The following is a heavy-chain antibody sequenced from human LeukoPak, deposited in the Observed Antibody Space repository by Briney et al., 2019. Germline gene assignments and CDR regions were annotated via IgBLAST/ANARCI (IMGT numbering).Heavy chain of an antibody. V-gene: IGHV4-39*01. CDR3: ARLSVVPAAHYYYGMDV. CDR1: GGSISSSSYY. J-gene: IGHJ6*02. CDR2: IYYSGST. Sequence: PSETLSLTCTVSGGSISSSSYYWGWIRQPPGKGLKWIGSIYYSGSTYYNPSLKSRVTISVDTSKNQFSLKLSSVTAADTAVYYCARLSVVPAAHYYYGMDVWGQGTTVTVSS. D-gene: IGHD2-2*01.